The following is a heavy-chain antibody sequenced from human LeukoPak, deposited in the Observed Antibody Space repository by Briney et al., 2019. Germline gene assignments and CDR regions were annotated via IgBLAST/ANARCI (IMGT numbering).Heavy chain of an antibody. D-gene: IGHD6-19*01. CDR1: EFTFSGFY. V-gene: IGHV3-11*01. J-gene: IGHJ4*02. CDR3: ARGPLSGWYPFDC. Sequence: PGGSLRLSCAASEFTFSGFYMSWIRQAPGKGLEWVSYISSSGSTIYYADSVKGRFTTSRDNAKNSVSLQMNSLRAEDTAVYYCARGPLSGWYPFDCWGQGTLVTVSS. CDR2: ISSSGSTI.